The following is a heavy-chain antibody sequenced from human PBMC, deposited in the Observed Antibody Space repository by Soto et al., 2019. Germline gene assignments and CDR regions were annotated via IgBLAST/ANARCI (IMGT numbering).Heavy chain of an antibody. Sequence: EVQLVESGGYLVQPGGSLRLSCAASGFTFNGFWMSWVRQAPGKGLEWMANINPNGSAKKYVDSVEGRFTISRDNAKNSLDLYMTSLRVEDTAIYYCAREGKWGQGTLVAVSS. V-gene: IGHV3-7*01. J-gene: IGHJ4*02. CDR2: INPNGSAK. CDR1: GFTFNGFW. CDR3: AREGK.